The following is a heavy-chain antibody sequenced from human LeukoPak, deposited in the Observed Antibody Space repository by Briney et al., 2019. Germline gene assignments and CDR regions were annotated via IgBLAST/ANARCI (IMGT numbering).Heavy chain of an antibody. J-gene: IGHJ2*01. CDR3: ASRETGSGWYFDL. CDR1: GYTFTGYY. CDR2: INPNSGGT. V-gene: IGHV1-2*02. D-gene: IGHD1-26*01. Sequence: ASVKVSCKASGYTFTGYYMHWVRQAPGQGLEWMGWINPNSGGTNYAQKFQGRVTMTRDTSISTAYMELSRLRSDDTAVYYCASRETGSGWYFDLWGRGTLVTVSS.